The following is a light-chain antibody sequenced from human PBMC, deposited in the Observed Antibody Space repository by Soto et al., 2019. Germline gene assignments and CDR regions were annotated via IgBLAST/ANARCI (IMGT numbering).Light chain of an antibody. J-gene: IGKJ2*01. CDR1: QSISSN. CDR3: QQSYSTSYT. CDR2: AAS. V-gene: IGKV1-39*01. Sequence: DIQMTQSPSSLSASVGDRVTITCRESQSISSNLNWYQQKPGKAPKLLIYAASSLQSGVPSRFSGSGSGTDFTLTISRLQPEDFATYYFQQSYSTSYTFGQATKLEIK.